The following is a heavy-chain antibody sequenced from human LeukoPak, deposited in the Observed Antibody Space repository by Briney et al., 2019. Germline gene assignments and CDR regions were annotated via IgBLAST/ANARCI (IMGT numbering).Heavy chain of an antibody. Sequence: SETLSLTCAVYGGSFSGYYWSWIRQPPGKGLEWIGEINHSGSTNYNPSLKSRVTILVDTSKNQFSLKLSSVTAADTAVYYCARGNLPTERYFDWLFKSATPAQWFDPWGQGTLVTVSS. D-gene: IGHD3-9*01. CDR3: ARGNLPTERYFDWLFKSATPAQWFDP. J-gene: IGHJ5*02. CDR1: GGSFSGYY. V-gene: IGHV4-34*01. CDR2: INHSGST.